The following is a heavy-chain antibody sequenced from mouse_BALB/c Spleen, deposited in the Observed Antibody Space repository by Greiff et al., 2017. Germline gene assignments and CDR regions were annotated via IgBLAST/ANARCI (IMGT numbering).Heavy chain of an antibody. CDR1: GFAFSSYD. Sequence: EVHLVESGGGLVKPGGSLKLSCAASGFAFSSYDMSWVRQTPEKRLEWVAYISSGGGSTYYPDTVKGRFTISRDNAKNTLYLQMSSLKSEDTAMYYCARHKGLNFDYWGQGTTLTVSS. CDR2: ISSGGGST. D-gene: IGHD2-4*01. CDR3: ARHKGLNFDY. V-gene: IGHV5-12-1*01. J-gene: IGHJ2*01.